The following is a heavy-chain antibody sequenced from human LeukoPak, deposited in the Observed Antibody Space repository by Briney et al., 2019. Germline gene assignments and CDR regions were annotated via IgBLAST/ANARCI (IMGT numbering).Heavy chain of an antibody. CDR2: TYYRSKWYN. CDR3: ARVTIAAPRGFDY. V-gene: IGHV6-1*01. Sequence: PSQTLSLTCAISGDSVSSNSAAWSWISQSPSRGLEWLERTYYRSKWYNDYAVSVKSRITINPDTSKNQFSLQLNSVTPEDTAVYYCARVTIAAPRGFDYWGQGTLVTVSS. CDR1: GDSVSSNSAA. D-gene: IGHD6-6*01. J-gene: IGHJ4*02.